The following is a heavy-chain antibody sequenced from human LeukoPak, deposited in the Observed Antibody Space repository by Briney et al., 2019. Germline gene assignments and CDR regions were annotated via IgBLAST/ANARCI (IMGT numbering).Heavy chain of an antibody. D-gene: IGHD2-15*01. V-gene: IGHV4-59*12. J-gene: IGHJ4*02. CDR3: ARGDIVVVVAATYFDY. Sequence: SETLSLTCTVSGASISSYYWNWIRQSPGKGLEWIGYGHYSGNTNYNPSLKSRVTFSVDTSKNQFSLKLSSVTAADTAVYYCARGDIVVVVAATYFDYWGQGTLVTVSS. CDR2: GHYSGNT. CDR1: GASISSYY.